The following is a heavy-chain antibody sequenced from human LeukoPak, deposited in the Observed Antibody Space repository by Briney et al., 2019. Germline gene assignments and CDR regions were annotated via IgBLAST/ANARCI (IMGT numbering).Heavy chain of an antibody. CDR3: VRHNYGYDY. J-gene: IGHJ4*02. Sequence: GGSLRLSCAVSGFSLSSNWMHWVRQAPGKGLEWVSHILNDGGSTSYADSVKGRFIISRDNAKNTLSLQMNSLRAEDTAVYYCVRHNYGYDYWGQGTPVTVPS. D-gene: IGHD5-18*01. CDR2: ILNDGGST. V-gene: IGHV3-74*01. CDR1: GFSLSSNW.